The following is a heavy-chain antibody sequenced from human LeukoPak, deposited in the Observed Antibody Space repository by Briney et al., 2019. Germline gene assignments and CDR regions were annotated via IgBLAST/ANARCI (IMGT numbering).Heavy chain of an antibody. V-gene: IGHV3-48*04. D-gene: IGHD6-19*01. J-gene: IGHJ6*02. CDR1: GFTFSSYS. CDR2: ISSSGSTI. CDR3: AREGRGSGWRGGYYYGMDV. Sequence: GGSLRLSCAASGFTFSSYSMNWVRQAPGKGLEWVSYISSSGSTIYYADSVKGRFTISRDNAKNSLYLQMNSLRAEDTAVYYCAREGRGSGWRGGYYYGMDVWGQGTTVTVSS.